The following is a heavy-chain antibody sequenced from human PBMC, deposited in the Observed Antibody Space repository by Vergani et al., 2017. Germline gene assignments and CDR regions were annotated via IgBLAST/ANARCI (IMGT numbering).Heavy chain of an antibody. CDR1: GYTFTGYY. V-gene: IGHV1-2*02. CDR2: INPNSGGT. Sequence: QVQLVQSGAEVKKPGASVKVSCKASGYTFTGYYMHWVRQAPGQGLEWMGWINPNSGGTNYAQKFQGRVTMTEDTSTDTAYMELSSLRSEDTAVYYCATGGWYDYGGNGETVGAFDIWGQGTMVTVSS. D-gene: IGHD4-23*01. CDR3: ATGGWYDYGGNGETVGAFDI. J-gene: IGHJ3*02.